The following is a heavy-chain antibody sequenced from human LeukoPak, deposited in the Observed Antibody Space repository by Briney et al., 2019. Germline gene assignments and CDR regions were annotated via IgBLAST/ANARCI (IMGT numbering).Heavy chain of an antibody. CDR1: GGTFSSYA. CDR3: APMDSSGYSDY. J-gene: IGHJ4*02. Sequence: SEKVSCKASGGTFSSYAISWVRQAPGQGLEWMGGIIPIFGTANYAQKFHSRVTITADDSTSTAYMELSSLRSEDTAVYYCAPMDSSGYSDYWGQGTLVTVSS. D-gene: IGHD3-22*01. CDR2: IIPIFGTA. V-gene: IGHV1-69*13.